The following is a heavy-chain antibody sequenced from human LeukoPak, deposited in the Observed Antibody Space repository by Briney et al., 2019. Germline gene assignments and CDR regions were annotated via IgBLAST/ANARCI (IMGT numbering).Heavy chain of an antibody. CDR1: GGSISSGGYS. V-gene: IGHV4-30-2*01. D-gene: IGHD3-3*01. Sequence: SETLSLTCAVSGGSISSGGYSWSWIRQPPGKGLEWIGYIYHSGSTYYNPSLKSRVTMSVDRSKNQFSLKLSSVTAADTAVYYCASLLSRGYYIDYWGQGTLVTVSS. J-gene: IGHJ4*02. CDR2: IYHSGST. CDR3: ASLLSRGYYIDY.